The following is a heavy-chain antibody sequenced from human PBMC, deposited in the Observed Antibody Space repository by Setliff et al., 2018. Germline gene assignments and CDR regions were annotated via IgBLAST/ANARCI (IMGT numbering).Heavy chain of an antibody. D-gene: IGHD3-10*01. CDR3: ARDVRYYYGSGSYYNDWFDP. V-gene: IGHV4-61*02. CDR1: GGSISSGSYY. J-gene: IGHJ5*02. CDR2: IYTSGST. Sequence: SETLSLTCTVSGGSISSGSYYWSWIRQPAGKGLEWIGRIYTSGSTNYNPSLKSRVTISVDTSKNQFSLKLSYVTAADTAVYYCARDVRYYYGSGSYYNDWFDPWGQGTLVTVSS.